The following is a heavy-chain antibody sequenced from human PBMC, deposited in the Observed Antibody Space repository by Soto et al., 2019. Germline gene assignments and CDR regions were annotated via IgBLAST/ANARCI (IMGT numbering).Heavy chain of an antibody. J-gene: IGHJ6*02. Sequence: GGSLRLSCAASVFTFSSYAMSWVRQAPGKGLEWVAGISDSGGSIYYADSVKGRFTISRDNSKNTLYLQMNSLRAEDTAVYYCADTVSGVSYYGMDVWGQGNTVTVSS. CDR1: VFTFSSYA. CDR2: ISDSGGSI. D-gene: IGHD4-17*01. V-gene: IGHV3-23*01. CDR3: ADTVSGVSYYGMDV.